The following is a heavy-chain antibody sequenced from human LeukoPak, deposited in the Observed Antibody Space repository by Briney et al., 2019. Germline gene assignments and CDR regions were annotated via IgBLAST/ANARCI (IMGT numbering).Heavy chain of an antibody. D-gene: IGHD6-13*01. J-gene: IGHJ6*03. CDR1: GYTFTGYY. Sequence: ASVKVSYKASGYTFTGYYMHWVRQAPGQGLEWMGWINPNSGGTNYAQKFQGRVTMTRDTSISTAYMELSRLRSDDTAVYYCARVGTAGYYYYYYYMDVWGKGTTVTVSS. CDR3: ARVGTAGYYYYYYYMDV. CDR2: INPNSGGT. V-gene: IGHV1-2*02.